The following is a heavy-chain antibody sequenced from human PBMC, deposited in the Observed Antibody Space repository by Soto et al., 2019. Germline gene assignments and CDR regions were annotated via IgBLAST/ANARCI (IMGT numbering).Heavy chain of an antibody. Sequence: ASVKVSCKASGYTFTGYYMHWVRQAPGQGLEWMGWINPNSGGTNYAQKFQGWVTMTRDTSISTAYMELSRLRSDDTAVYYCARGDGSSPPYDYYYGMDVWGQGTTVTVSS. CDR2: INPNSGGT. D-gene: IGHD6-6*01. CDR1: GYTFTGYY. J-gene: IGHJ6*02. CDR3: ARGDGSSPPYDYYYGMDV. V-gene: IGHV1-2*04.